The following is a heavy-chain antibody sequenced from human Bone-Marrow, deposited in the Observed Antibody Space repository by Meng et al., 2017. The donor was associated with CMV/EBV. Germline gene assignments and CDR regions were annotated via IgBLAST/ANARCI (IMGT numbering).Heavy chain of an antibody. V-gene: IGHV3-74*01. D-gene: IGHD6-6*01. Sequence: GESLKISCAASGFTFSSHWMHWVRQAPGKGLVCVSHINADGSSTSYADSVKGRFTTSRDNAKNTLYLQMNSLRAEDTAVYYCAREVVRWFDIWGQGTLVTVSS. J-gene: IGHJ5*02. CDR2: INADGSST. CDR1: GFTFSSHW. CDR3: AREVVRWFDI.